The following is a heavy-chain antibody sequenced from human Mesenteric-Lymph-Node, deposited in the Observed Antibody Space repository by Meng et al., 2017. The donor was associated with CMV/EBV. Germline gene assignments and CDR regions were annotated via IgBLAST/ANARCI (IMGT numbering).Heavy chain of an antibody. CDR3: AHSRPTRGASYFDY. CDR2: IYWNDDK. CDR1: GFSLSTSGVG. Sequence: SGPTLVKPPQTLTLTCTFSGFSLSTSGVGVGWIRQPPGKALEWLALIYWNDDKRYSPSLKSRLTITKDTSKNQVVLTMTNMDPVDTATYYCAHSRPTRGASYFDYWGQGTLVTVSS. J-gene: IGHJ4*02. D-gene: IGHD3-10*01. V-gene: IGHV2-5*01.